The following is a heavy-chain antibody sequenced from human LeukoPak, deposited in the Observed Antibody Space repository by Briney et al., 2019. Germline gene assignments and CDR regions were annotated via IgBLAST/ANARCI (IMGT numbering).Heavy chain of an antibody. Sequence: ASVKVSCKASGYTFTGYYMHWVRQAPGQGLEWMGWINPNSGDTNYAQKFQGRVTMTRDTSISTAYMELSRLRSDDTPVYYCARDERYDSSGYPFDYWGQGPLVTVSS. V-gene: IGHV1-2*02. CDR3: ARDERYDSSGYPFDY. D-gene: IGHD3-22*01. J-gene: IGHJ4*02. CDR2: INPNSGDT. CDR1: GYTFTGYY.